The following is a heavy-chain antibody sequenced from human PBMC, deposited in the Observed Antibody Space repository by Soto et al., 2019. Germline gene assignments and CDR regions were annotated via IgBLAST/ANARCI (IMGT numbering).Heavy chain of an antibody. CDR3: AKSISGNDYYLDY. V-gene: IGHV3-23*01. J-gene: IGHJ4*02. CDR2: ISGSGDST. Sequence: EVLLLDSGGGLVQPGGSLRLSCAASGFTFSSYAMTWVRQAPGKGLEWVSGISGSGDSTYYADSVKGRFTISRDNSKNTQYLQLNSLRAEDTALYYCAKSISGNDYYLDYWGQGTLVTVSS. CDR1: GFTFSSYA. D-gene: IGHD5-12*01.